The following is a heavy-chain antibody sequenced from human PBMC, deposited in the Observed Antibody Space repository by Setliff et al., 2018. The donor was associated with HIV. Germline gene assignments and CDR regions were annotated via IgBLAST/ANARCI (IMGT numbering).Heavy chain of an antibody. Sequence: SETLSLTCVVSGYSISSSYWWGWIRQHPGKGLEWICWIGYICKGGSTYYNTSLKSRFTSSEDTSKNQFSLKVRSVSAVDTAVYYCAISSLWFGEADWYFDLWGRGTLVTVSS. CDR1: GYSISSSYW. V-gene: IGHV4-28*01. CDR2: ICKGGST. D-gene: IGHD3-10*01. J-gene: IGHJ2*01. CDR3: AISSLWFGEADWYFDL.